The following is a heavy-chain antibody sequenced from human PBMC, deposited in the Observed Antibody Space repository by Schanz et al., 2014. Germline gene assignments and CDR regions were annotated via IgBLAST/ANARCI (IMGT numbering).Heavy chain of an antibody. CDR1: RLTFGNYW. V-gene: IGHV3-7*03. J-gene: IGHJ4*02. Sequence: EVQLVESGGGLVQPGGSLRLSCATSRLTFGNYWMSWVRQAPGKGLEWVANIKQDESERSYVDSVKGRFTISRDNSKNTLYLQMNSLRAEDTAVYYCARAPMVPTARLDYWGQGTLVAVSS. CDR2: IKQDESER. CDR3: ARAPMVPTARLDY. D-gene: IGHD5-12*01.